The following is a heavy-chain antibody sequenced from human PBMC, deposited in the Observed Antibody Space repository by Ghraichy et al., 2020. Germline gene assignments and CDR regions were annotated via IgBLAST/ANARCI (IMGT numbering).Heavy chain of an antibody. CDR3: AKEQLRFLRGSDY. V-gene: IGHV3-23*01. D-gene: IGHD4-17*01. J-gene: IGHJ4*02. CDR1: GFTFSSYD. Sequence: GALRLSCAASGFTFSSYDMSWVRQAPGKGLEWVSAISGSGGSTYYADSVKGRFTISRDNPKNTLYLQMNSLRAEEAAVYYCAKEQLRFLRGSDYWGQGTLVTVSS. CDR2: ISGSGGST.